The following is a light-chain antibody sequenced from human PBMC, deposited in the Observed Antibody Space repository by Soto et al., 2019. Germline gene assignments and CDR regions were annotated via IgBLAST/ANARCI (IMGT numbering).Light chain of an antibody. CDR1: QSIFSW. CDR2: KAS. V-gene: IGKV1-5*03. Sequence: DIQMTQSPSTLSASVGDRVTITCRASQSIFSWLAWSQQKPGKAPKLLIYKASTLESGVPSRFSGSGSGTEFTLTISSLQPDDFATYYCQQYSDYPLTFGQGTRLEIK. J-gene: IGKJ2*01. CDR3: QQYSDYPLT.